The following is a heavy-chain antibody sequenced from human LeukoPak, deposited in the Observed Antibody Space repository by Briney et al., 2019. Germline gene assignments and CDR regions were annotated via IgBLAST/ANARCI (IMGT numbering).Heavy chain of an antibody. J-gene: IGHJ4*02. D-gene: IGHD5-24*01. CDR3: ARDLRGDGYNADY. Sequence: GASVKVSCKASGYTFTGYYMHWVRQAPGQGLEWMGRINPNSGGTNYAQKFQGRVTMARDTSISTAYMELSRLRSDDTAVYYCARDLRGDGYNADYWGQGTLVTVSS. V-gene: IGHV1-2*06. CDR2: INPNSGGT. CDR1: GYTFTGYY.